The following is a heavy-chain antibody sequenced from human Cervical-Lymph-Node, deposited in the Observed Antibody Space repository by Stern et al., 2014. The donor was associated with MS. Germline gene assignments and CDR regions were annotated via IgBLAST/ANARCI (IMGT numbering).Heavy chain of an antibody. CDR1: GFTFSSHT. CDR3: ARDGPRFLEWLPYYSDS. CDR2: MGSSGNYI. V-gene: IGHV3-21*01. J-gene: IGHJ4*02. D-gene: IGHD3-3*01. Sequence: EVQLVESGGGLVKPGGSLRLSCAASGFTFSSHTMNWVRQAPGKGLEWVSSMGSSGNYIAYADSVRGRFTISRDNAKNSLYLQMHSLRAEDTAVYYCARDGPRFLEWLPYYSDSWGQGTLVTVSS.